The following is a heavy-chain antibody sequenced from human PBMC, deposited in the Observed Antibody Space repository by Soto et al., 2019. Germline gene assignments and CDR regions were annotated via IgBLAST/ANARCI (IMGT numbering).Heavy chain of an antibody. V-gene: IGHV3-33*01. Sequence: PGGSMRLSSAASGFTISSYAMHWVRQAPGKGLEWVAVIWYDGSNKYYADSVKGRFTISRDNSKNTLYLQMNSLRAEDTAVYYCARQMQGYYGMDVWGQGTTVTVSS. CDR3: ARQMQGYYGMDV. CDR1: GFTISSYA. CDR2: IWYDGSNK. J-gene: IGHJ6*02.